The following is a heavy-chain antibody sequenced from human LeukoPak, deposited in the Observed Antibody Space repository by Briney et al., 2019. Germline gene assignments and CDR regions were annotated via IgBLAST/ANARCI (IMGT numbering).Heavy chain of an antibody. D-gene: IGHD4-11*01. Sequence: GASVKVSCKASGYTFTGYYMHWVRQAPGQGLEWMGWINPNSGGINYAQKFQGRVTMTRDTSISTAYMELSRLRSDDTAVYYCARDHTVTTVGPKRPYYYYGMDVWGQGTTVTVSS. V-gene: IGHV1-2*02. CDR1: GYTFTGYY. J-gene: IGHJ6*02. CDR2: INPNSGGI. CDR3: ARDHTVTTVGPKRPYYYYGMDV.